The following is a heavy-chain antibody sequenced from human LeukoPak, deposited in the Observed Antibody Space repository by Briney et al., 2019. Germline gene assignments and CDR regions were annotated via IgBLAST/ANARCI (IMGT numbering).Heavy chain of an antibody. D-gene: IGHD6-13*01. V-gene: IGHV3-21*01. J-gene: IGHJ5*02. CDR2: ISSSSSYI. CDR1: GFTFSSYS. Sequence: GGSLRLSCAASGFTFSSYSMNWVRQAPGKGLEWVSSISSSSSYIYYADSVKGQFTISRDNAKNSLYLQMNSLRAEDTAVYYCARDLYSRASRFGPWGQGTLVTVSS. CDR3: ARDLYSRASRFGP.